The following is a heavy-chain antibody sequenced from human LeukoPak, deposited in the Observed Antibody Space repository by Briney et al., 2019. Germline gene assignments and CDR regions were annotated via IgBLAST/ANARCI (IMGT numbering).Heavy chain of an antibody. CDR2: ISGSGGST. D-gene: IGHD3-10*01. CDR3: AKGSQGSGSYYNNYYFDY. Sequence: PGGSLRLSCAASGFTFSSYAMSWVRQAPGKGLEWVSAISGSGGSTYYADSVKGRFTTSRDNSKNTLYLQMNSLRAEDTAVYYCAKGSQGSGSYYNNYYFDYWGQGTLVTVSS. J-gene: IGHJ4*02. V-gene: IGHV3-23*01. CDR1: GFTFSSYA.